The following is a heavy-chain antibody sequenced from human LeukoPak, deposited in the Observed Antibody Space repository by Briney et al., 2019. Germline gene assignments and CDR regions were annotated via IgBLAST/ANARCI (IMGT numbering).Heavy chain of an antibody. Sequence: GGSLRLSCAASGFTFNTYGMHWVRQAPGKGLEWVAVIWYDGSNKYYADSVEGRFTISRDNSKNTLYLYMNRLRAEDTAVYYCARDRDCSGGSCYYYYYGMDVWGQGTTVTVSS. CDR3: ARDRDCSGGSCYYYYYGMDV. D-gene: IGHD2-15*01. V-gene: IGHV3-33*01. J-gene: IGHJ6*02. CDR1: GFTFNTYG. CDR2: IWYDGSNK.